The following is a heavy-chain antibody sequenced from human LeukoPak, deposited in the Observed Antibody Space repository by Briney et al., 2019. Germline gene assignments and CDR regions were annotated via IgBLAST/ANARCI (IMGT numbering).Heavy chain of an antibody. V-gene: IGHV3-23*01. CDR1: GFTFSSYA. J-gene: IGHJ4*02. D-gene: IGHD3-3*01. CDR3: AKGGGITIFGVVTYFDY. Sequence: GGSLRLSCAASGFTFSSYAMSWVRQAPGKGLEWVSAISGSGGSTYYADSVKGRFTISRDNSKNTLYLQMNGLRAEDTAVYYCAKGGGITIFGVVTYFDYWGQGTLVTVSS. CDR2: ISGSGGST.